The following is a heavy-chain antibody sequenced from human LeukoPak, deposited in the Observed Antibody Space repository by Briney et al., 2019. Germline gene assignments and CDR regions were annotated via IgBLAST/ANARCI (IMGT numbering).Heavy chain of an antibody. CDR3: ARAYSASYYDILTGWSSPYYYYGMDV. J-gene: IGHJ6*02. CDR1: GSTFSDYY. D-gene: IGHD3-9*01. CDR2: ISSSGSTI. Sequence: GGSLRLSCAASGSTFSDYYMSWIRQAPGKGLEWVSYISSSGSTIYYADSVKGRFTISRDNAKNTLYLQMNSLRAEDTAVYYCARAYSASYYDILTGWSSPYYYYGMDVWGQGTTVTVSS. V-gene: IGHV3-11*04.